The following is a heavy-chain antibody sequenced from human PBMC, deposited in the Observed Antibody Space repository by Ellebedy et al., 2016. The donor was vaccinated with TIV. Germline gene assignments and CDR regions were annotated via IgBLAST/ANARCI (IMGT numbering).Heavy chain of an antibody. V-gene: IGHV3-23*01. CDR2: INDSGDSP. CDR1: GFTFSNYA. D-gene: IGHD6-19*01. J-gene: IGHJ4*02. Sequence: PGGSLRLSCAASGFTFSNYAMSWVRQAPGKGLEWVSAINDSGDSPHYADSVKGLFTISRDNSKNTRYLKMNSLRAEDTAVYYCAKDRFSSAWYGGYFDYWGQGTLVTVSS. CDR3: AKDRFSSAWYGGYFDY.